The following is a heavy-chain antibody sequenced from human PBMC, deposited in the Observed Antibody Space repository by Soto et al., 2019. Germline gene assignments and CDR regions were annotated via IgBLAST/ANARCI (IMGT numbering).Heavy chain of an antibody. V-gene: IGHV3-23*01. Sequence: GGSLRLSCSASGFTFTSYAMSWVRQAPGKGLEWVSGISGSGGDTKSADSVKGRFTISRDNFKNMMYLQMNSLRAEDTAVYYCAKHDFWTLYNTCLYSWGQGTLVTVAS. CDR3: AKHDFWTLYNTCLYS. J-gene: IGHJ4*02. CDR2: ISGSGGDT. CDR1: GFTFTSYA. D-gene: IGHD3-3*01.